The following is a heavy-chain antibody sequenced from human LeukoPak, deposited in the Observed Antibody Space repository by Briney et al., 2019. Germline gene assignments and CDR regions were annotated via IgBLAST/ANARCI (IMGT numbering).Heavy chain of an antibody. CDR1: GGSISSYY. CDR3: ARDSSSRYSNYGYYYYYYGMDV. CDR2: IYYSGST. D-gene: IGHD4-11*01. J-gene: IGHJ6*02. V-gene: IGHV4-59*01. Sequence: SETLSLTCTVSGGSISSYYWSWIRQPPGKGLEWIGYIYYSGSTNYNPSLKSRVTISVDTSKNQFSLKLSSVTAADTAVYYCARDSSSRYSNYGYYYYYYGMDVWGQGTTVTVSS.